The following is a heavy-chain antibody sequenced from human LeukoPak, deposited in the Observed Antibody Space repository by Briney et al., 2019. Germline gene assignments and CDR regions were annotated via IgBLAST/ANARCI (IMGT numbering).Heavy chain of an antibody. CDR2: IKAKAHGGTT. CDR3: TTDGVGIERATFDY. D-gene: IGHD1-26*01. CDR1: GFTFINAW. Sequence: GRSLRLSCAASGFTFINAWMAWVRQAPGKGLEWVGRIKAKAHGGTTDYAAPVKGRFTISRDDSKNTLYLQMNSLKTEDTAVYYCTTDGVGIERATFDYWGQGTLVTVSS. V-gene: IGHV3-15*01. J-gene: IGHJ4*02.